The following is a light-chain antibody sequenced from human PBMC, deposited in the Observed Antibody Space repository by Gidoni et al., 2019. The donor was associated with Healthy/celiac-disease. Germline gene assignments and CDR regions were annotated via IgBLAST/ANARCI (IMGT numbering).Light chain of an antibody. CDR1: SSDVGDYNY. V-gene: IGLV2-8*01. Sequence: QSALTPPPSASGSPGQSVTISCTGTSSDVGDYNYVSWYQQHPGKVPKLMIYEVSKRPSGVPDRFSGSKSGNTASLTVSGLQAEDEADYYCSSYAATNNLVFGGGTKLTVL. CDR3: SSYAATNNLV. CDR2: EVS. J-gene: IGLJ2*01.